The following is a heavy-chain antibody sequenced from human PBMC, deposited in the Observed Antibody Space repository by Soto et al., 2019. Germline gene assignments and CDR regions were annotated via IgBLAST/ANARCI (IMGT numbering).Heavy chain of an antibody. V-gene: IGHV3-9*01. CDR2: ISWNSGSI. J-gene: IGHJ3*02. CDR3: TTDERLNDAFDI. CDR1: GFTFDDYA. Sequence: PGGSLRLSCAASGFTFDDYAMHWVRQAPGKGLEWVSGISWNSGSIGYADSVKGRFTISRDNAKNSLYLQMNSLRAEDTAVYYCTTDERLNDAFDIWGQGTMVTVSS. D-gene: IGHD2-8*01.